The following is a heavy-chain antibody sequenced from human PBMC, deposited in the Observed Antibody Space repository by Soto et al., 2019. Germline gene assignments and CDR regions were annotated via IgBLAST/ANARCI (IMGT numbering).Heavy chain of an antibody. J-gene: IGHJ4*02. Sequence: QVQLVQSGAEVKKPGASVKVACKASGYTFTSYGTSWVRQAPGQGLEWMGWISAYNGNTNYAQKLQGRVTMTTDTATSTAYMELRSLRSDDTAVYYCARDRSIAAAGICVYWGQGTLVTVSS. CDR3: ARDRSIAAAGICVY. CDR2: ISAYNGNT. V-gene: IGHV1-18*01. CDR1: GYTFTSYG. D-gene: IGHD6-13*01.